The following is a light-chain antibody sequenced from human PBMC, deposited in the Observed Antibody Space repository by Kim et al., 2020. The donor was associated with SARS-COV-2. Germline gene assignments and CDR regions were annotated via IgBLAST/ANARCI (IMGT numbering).Light chain of an antibody. CDR2: GKN. CDR3: NSRDSNDNVV. J-gene: IGLJ2*01. Sequence: VALGQTVRITCQGSSLRSYYATWYQQKPGQAPILFIYGKNNRPSGIPDRFSGSSSGNTASLTITGTQAGDEADYYCNSRDSNDNVVFGGGTQLTVL. V-gene: IGLV3-19*01. CDR1: SLRSYY.